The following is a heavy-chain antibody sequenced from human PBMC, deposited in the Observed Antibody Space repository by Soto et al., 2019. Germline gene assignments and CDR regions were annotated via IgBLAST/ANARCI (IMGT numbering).Heavy chain of an antibody. Sequence: GGSLRLSCAASGFTFSSYWMIWVRQAPGKGLERVANIKQDGSEKYYVDSVKGRFTISRDNAKNSLYLQMNSLRAEDTAVYYCARPLDNYYYYYGMDVWGQGTTVTVSS. J-gene: IGHJ6*02. V-gene: IGHV3-7*03. CDR2: IKQDGSEK. CDR1: GFTFSSYW. CDR3: ARPLDNYYYYYGMDV.